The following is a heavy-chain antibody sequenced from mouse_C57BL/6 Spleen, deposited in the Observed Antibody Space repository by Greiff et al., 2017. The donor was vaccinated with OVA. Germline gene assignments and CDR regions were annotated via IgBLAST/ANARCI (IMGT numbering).Heavy chain of an antibody. D-gene: IGHD3-2*02. V-gene: IGHV1-81*01. J-gene: IGHJ2*01. Sequence: VQLQQSGAELARPGASVKLSCKASGYTFTSYGISWVKQRTGQGLEWIGEIYPRSGNTYYNEKFKGKATLTADKSSSTAYMELRSLTSEDSAVYFYDKTGGTAQAPYYFDYWGQGTTLTVSA. CDR3: DKTGGTAQAPYYFDY. CDR2: IYPRSGNT. CDR1: GYTFTSYG.